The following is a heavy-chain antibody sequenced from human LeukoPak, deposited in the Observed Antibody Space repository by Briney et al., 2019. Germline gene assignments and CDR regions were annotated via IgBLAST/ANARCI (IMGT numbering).Heavy chain of an antibody. CDR2: IKRDGTTT. J-gene: IGHJ6*04. V-gene: IGHV3-74*01. CDR3: ARGQEMATTV. Sequence: GGSLRLSCAASGFTFSNYWMHWVRQAPWKGLVWVSRIKRDGTTTNYADSVKGRFTISRDNAKNTLYLQMDSLRAEDTAVYYCARGQEMATTVWGKGTTVTISS. CDR1: GFTFSNYW. D-gene: IGHD5-24*01.